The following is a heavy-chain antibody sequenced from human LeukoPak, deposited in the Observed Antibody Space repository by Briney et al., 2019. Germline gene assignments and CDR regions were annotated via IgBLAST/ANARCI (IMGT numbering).Heavy chain of an antibody. Sequence: ASVKVSCKASGYTLTGNYMHWLRQAPGQGLEWLGWTNPNSGDTNYAQKFQGRVTMTRDTSISTAYMELSRLRSDDTAVYYCARGKSGEKNPWFDPWGQGTLVTVSS. J-gene: IGHJ5*02. CDR2: TNPNSGDT. CDR3: ARGKSGEKNPWFDP. CDR1: GYTLTGNY. D-gene: IGHD3-10*01. V-gene: IGHV1-2*02.